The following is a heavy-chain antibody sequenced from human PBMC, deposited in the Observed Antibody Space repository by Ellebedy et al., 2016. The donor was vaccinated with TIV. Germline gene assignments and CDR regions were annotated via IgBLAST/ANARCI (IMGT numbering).Heavy chain of an antibody. D-gene: IGHD3-10*01. CDR1: GYSFTSYW. CDR3: ARQGGGSGSLDY. V-gene: IGHV5-51*01. CDR2: IYPGDSDT. J-gene: IGHJ4*02. Sequence: ASVKVSCKGSGYSFTSYWISWVRQMPGKGLEWMGIIYPGDSDTRYSPSFEGQVTISADKSISTAYLQWSSLKASDTAMYYCARQGGGSGSLDYWGQGTLVTVSS.